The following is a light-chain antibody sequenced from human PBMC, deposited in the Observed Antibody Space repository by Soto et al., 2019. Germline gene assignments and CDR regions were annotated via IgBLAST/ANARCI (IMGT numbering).Light chain of an antibody. CDR1: SSDVGGYNF. Sequence: HSALTQPRSVSGSPGQSVTISCTGTSSDVGGYNFVSWCQHHPGKAPKLMIYDVSLWPSGVPDRFSGSKSGNTASLTISGLQAEDEADYYCCSYAGSFTWVFGGGTKLTVL. J-gene: IGLJ3*02. V-gene: IGLV2-11*01. CDR3: CSYAGSFTWV. CDR2: DVS.